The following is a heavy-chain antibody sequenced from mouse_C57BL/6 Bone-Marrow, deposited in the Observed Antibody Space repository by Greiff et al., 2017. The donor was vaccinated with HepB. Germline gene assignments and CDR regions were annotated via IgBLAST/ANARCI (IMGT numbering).Heavy chain of an antibody. CDR1: GYTFTSYW. D-gene: IGHD3-3*01. CDR3: ARRTMSEAWFAY. CDR2: IYPSDSET. J-gene: IGHJ3*01. Sequence: VQLQQPGAELVRPVSSVKLSCKASGYTFTSYWMDWVKQRPGQGLEWIGNIYPSDSETHYNQKFKDKATLTVDKSSSTAYMQLSSLTSEDSAVYYCARRTMSEAWFAYWGQGTLVTVSA. V-gene: IGHV1-61*01.